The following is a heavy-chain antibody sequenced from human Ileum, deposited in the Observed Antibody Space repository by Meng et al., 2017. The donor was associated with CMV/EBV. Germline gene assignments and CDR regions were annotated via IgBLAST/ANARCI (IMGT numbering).Heavy chain of an antibody. J-gene: IGHJ5*02. V-gene: IGHV3-21*06. Sequence: GESLKISCAASGCTFNIYHMNWVRQAPGKGLEGVSSISSRSTLIYYADSVKGRFTISRDNAKNSLYLQMNGLRPEDTAVYYCARDIKSYDFWSGYRHLDPWGQGTRVTVSS. CDR3: ARDIKSYDFWSGYRHLDP. CDR2: ISSRSTLI. D-gene: IGHD3-3*01. CDR1: GCTFNIYH.